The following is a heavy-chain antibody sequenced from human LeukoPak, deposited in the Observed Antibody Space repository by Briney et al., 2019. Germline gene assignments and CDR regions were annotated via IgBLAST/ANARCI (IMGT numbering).Heavy chain of an antibody. Sequence: GASVKVSCKASGYTXTNCYIHWVRQAPGQGLDWMGIINPAGGSTGYAQKFQGRVTMTRDTSTSTVYMELSSLRSEDTAVYYCARYNGDLTGGFDYWGQGTLVTVSS. CDR1: GYTXTNCY. CDR3: ARYNGDLTGGFDY. J-gene: IGHJ4*02. V-gene: IGHV1-46*01. D-gene: IGHD4-17*01. CDR2: INPAGGST.